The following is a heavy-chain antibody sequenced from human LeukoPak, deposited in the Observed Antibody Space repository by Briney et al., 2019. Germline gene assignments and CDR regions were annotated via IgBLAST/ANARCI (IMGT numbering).Heavy chain of an antibody. CDR3: ARVMEYYYDSSGYSDYYYGMDV. CDR2: IWYDGSNK. V-gene: IGHV3-33*01. Sequence: GRSLRLSCAASGFTFSSYGMHWVHQAPGKGLEWVAVIWYDGSNKYYADSVKGRFTISRDNSKNTLYLQMNSLRGEDTAVYYCARVMEYYYDSSGYSDYYYGMDVWGQGTTVTVSS. D-gene: IGHD3-22*01. J-gene: IGHJ6*02. CDR1: GFTFSSYG.